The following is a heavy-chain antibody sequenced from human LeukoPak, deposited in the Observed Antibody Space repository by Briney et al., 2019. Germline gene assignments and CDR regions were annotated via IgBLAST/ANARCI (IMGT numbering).Heavy chain of an antibody. J-gene: IGHJ4*02. Sequence: ASVKVSCKASGYTFTSYGISWVRQAPGQGLEWMGWISAYNGNTNYAQKLQGRVTMTTDTSTSTAYMELRSLRSDDTAVYYCARDDEYYDSSPYDYWGQGTLVTVSS. CDR1: GYTFTSYG. D-gene: IGHD3-22*01. CDR2: ISAYNGNT. CDR3: ARDDEYYDSSPYDY. V-gene: IGHV1-18*01.